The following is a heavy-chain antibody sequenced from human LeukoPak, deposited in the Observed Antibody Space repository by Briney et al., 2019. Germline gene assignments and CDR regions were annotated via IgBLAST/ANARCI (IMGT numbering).Heavy chain of an antibody. Sequence: PSETLSLTCTVSGVSISSSSYYWGWLRQPPGKGLEWIGSIYYSGSTYYNPSLKSRVTISVDTSKNQFSLKLSSVTAADTAVYYCARQPYDFWSGYYYYYYGMDVWGQGTTVTVPS. CDR3: ARQPYDFWSGYYYYYYGMDV. D-gene: IGHD3-3*01. J-gene: IGHJ6*02. V-gene: IGHV4-39*01. CDR1: GVSISSSSYY. CDR2: IYYSGST.